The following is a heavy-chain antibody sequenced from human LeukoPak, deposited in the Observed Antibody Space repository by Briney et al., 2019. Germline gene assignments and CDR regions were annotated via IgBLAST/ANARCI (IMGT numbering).Heavy chain of an antibody. D-gene: IGHD4-11*01. V-gene: IGHV3-48*03. J-gene: IGHJ4*02. CDR1: GFTFSTYE. CDR3: ARDPVNDYSNYADGY. Sequence: TGGSLRLSCAASGFTFSTYEMTWVHQSPGKGLEWVSYISSSGSTIYYADSVKGRFTISRDNAKNSLYLQMNSLRAEDTAVYYCARDPVNDYSNYADGYWGQGTLVTVSS. CDR2: ISSSGSTI.